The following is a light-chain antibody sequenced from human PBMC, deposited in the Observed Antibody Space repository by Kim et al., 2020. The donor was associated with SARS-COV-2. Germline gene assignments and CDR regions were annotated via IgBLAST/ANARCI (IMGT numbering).Light chain of an antibody. CDR3: QSYDSSLSGWV. CDR2: GNT. V-gene: IGLV1-40*01. J-gene: IGLJ3*02. Sequence: QSVTISCTGSSSNIGAGYDVHWYHQLPGTAPKLLIYGNTNRPSGVPDRFSGSKSGTSASLAITGLQAEDEADYYCQSYDSSLSGWVFGGGTQLTVL. CDR1: SSNIGAGYD.